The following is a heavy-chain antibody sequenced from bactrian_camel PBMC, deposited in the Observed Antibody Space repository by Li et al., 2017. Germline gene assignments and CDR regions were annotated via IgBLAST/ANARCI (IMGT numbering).Heavy chain of an antibody. CDR1: GYGFGNCG. D-gene: IGHD6*01. CDR3: VKDEAGAWFGYEYNY. CDR2: INRDGTT. J-gene: IGHJ4*01. Sequence: VQLVESGGSSVQAGGTLKLSCLASGYGFGNCGGMAWYRQGPGKERVPVSIINRDGTTKYADSVAGRFTITRDNAKNTLYLQLNRLKTEDTAIYYCVKDEAGAWFGYEYNYWGQGTQVTVS. V-gene: IGHV3S53*01.